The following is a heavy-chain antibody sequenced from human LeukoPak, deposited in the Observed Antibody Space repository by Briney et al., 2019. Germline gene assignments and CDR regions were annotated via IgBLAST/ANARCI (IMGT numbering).Heavy chain of an antibody. J-gene: IGHJ6*02. V-gene: IGHV4-4*07. CDR2: IYTSGST. D-gene: IGHD2-2*02. CDR1: GGSISSYY. Sequence: SETLSLTCTVSGGSISSYYWSWIRQPAGKGLEWIGRIYTSGSTNYNPSLKSRVTMSVDTSKNQFSLKLSSVTAADTAVYYCARDGIVVVPAAIGDYYGMDVWGQGTTVTVSS. CDR3: ARDGIVVVPAAIGDYYGMDV.